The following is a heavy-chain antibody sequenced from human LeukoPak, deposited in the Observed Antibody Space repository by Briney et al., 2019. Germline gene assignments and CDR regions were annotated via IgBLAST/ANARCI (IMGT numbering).Heavy chain of an antibody. CDR2: IIPIFGTA. CDR3: ARASSFGEFHFDY. Sequence: GAPVKVSCKASGYTFTSYGISWVRQAPGQGLEWMGGIIPIFGTANYAQKFQGRVTITADESTSTAYMELSSLRSEDTAVYYCARASSFGEFHFDYWGQGTLVTVSS. J-gene: IGHJ4*02. D-gene: IGHD3-10*01. V-gene: IGHV1-69*13. CDR1: GYTFTSYG.